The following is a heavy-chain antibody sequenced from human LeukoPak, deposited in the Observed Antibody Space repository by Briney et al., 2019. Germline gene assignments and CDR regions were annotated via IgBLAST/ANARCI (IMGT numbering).Heavy chain of an antibody. Sequence: SETLSLTCTLSCGSISSSIYYWCCIRQPPGKGLEWMGSISYSGCTYYNPSLKSRVTISVDTSKNQFSLKLSSVTAADTAVYCCARARSGSYFPQGVYYFDYWGQGTLVTVSS. CDR2: ISYSGCT. J-gene: IGHJ4*02. CDR3: ARARSGSYFPQGVYYFDY. V-gene: IGHV4-39*01. D-gene: IGHD3-10*01. CDR1: CGSISSSIYY.